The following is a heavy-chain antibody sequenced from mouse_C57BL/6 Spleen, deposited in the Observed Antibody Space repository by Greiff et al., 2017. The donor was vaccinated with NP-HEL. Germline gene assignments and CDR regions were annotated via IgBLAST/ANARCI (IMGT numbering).Heavy chain of an antibody. CDR1: GFSFNTYA. CDR3: VREYNWYFDV. J-gene: IGHJ1*03. Sequence: EVQLVESGGGLVQPKGSLKLSCAASGFSFNTYAMNWVRQAPGKGLEWVARIRSKSNNYATYYADSVKDRFTISRDDSESMLYLQMNNLKTEDTAMYYCVREYNWYFDVWGTGTTVTVSS. CDR2: IRSKSNNYAT. D-gene: IGHD1-3*01. V-gene: IGHV10-1*01.